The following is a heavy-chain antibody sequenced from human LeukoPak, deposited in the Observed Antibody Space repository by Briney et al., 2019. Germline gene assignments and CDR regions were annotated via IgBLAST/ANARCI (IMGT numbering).Heavy chain of an antibody. D-gene: IGHD3-10*01. J-gene: IGHJ4*02. CDR3: ARSYYGSGSYYSFDY. Sequence: SETLSLTCTVSGGSISSSYYYWGWIRQPPGKGLEWIGSIYYSGSTYYNPSLKSRVTISVDTSKNQFSLKLRSVTAADTAVYYCARSYYGSGSYYSFDYWGQGTLVTVSS. CDR2: IYYSGST. CDR1: GGSISSSYYY. V-gene: IGHV4-39*01.